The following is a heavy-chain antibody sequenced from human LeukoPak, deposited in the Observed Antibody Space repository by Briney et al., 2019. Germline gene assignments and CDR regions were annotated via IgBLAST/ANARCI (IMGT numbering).Heavy chain of an antibody. D-gene: IGHD1-1*01. CDR3: ARENFMATSGTTFDI. V-gene: IGHV3-21*06. Sequence: GGSLRLSCAASGFTVSSNYMSWVRQAPGKGLEWVSSISGSSTNRFYADSVKGRFTISRDDAKNSLYLEMNSLRVEDTAVYYCARENFMATSGTTFDIWGQGTMVSVSS. CDR2: ISGSSTNR. J-gene: IGHJ3*02. CDR1: GFTVSSNY.